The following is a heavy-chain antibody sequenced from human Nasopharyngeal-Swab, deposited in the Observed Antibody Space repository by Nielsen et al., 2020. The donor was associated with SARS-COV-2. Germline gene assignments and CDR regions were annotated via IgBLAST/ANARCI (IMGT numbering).Heavy chain of an antibody. CDR2: ISYDGSNK. CDR1: GFTFSSYA. J-gene: IGHJ3*02. V-gene: IGHV3-30-3*01. Sequence: GGSLRLSCAASGFTFSSYAMHWVRQAPGKGLEWVAVISYDGSNKYYADSVKGRFTISRDNSKNTLYLQMNSLRAEDTAVYYCARDRAYYYDSSGHYSDAFDIWGQGTMVTVSS. CDR3: ARDRAYYYDSSGHYSDAFDI. D-gene: IGHD3-22*01.